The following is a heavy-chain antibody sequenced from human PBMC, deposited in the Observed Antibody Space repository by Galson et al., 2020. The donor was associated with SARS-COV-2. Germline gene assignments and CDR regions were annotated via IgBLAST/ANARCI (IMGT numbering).Heavy chain of an antibody. CDR3: ARTDTIEYYYGSGTEPLVDY. V-gene: IGHV1-18*01. CDR1: GYTFTSYG. D-gene: IGHD3-10*01. J-gene: IGHJ4*02. CDR2: ISAYNDNT. Sequence: ASVTVSCRDSGYTFTSYGISWVRQAPGQRLEWMGWISAYNDNTKYAQNLQGRVTMTTDTSTATAYMELRSLRSDDTAVFYCARTDTIEYYYGSGTEPLVDYWGQGTLVTVSS.